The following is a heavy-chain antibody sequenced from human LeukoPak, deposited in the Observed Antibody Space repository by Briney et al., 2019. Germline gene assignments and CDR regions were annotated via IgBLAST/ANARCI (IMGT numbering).Heavy chain of an antibody. Sequence: SVKVSCKASGGTFSSYAISWVRQAPGQGLEWMGRIIPILGIANYAQKFQGGVTITADKSTSTAYMELSSLRSEDTAVYYRARGHYDYVWGSYRPNYYGMDVWGQGTTVTVSS. J-gene: IGHJ6*02. CDR2: IIPILGIA. CDR1: GGTFSSYA. D-gene: IGHD3-16*02. V-gene: IGHV1-69*04. CDR3: ARGHYDYVWGSYRPNYYGMDV.